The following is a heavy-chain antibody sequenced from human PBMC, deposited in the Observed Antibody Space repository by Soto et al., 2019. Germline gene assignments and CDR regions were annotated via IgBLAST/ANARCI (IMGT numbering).Heavy chain of an antibody. Sequence: ASVKVSCKASGYTFTSYGISWVRQAPGQGLERMGWISAYNGNTNYAQKLQGRVTMTTDTSTSTAYMELRSLRSDDTAVYYCARDDLDIVLMVYALSISLDYWGQGTLVTVSS. CDR3: ARDDLDIVLMVYALSISLDY. CDR1: GYTFTSYG. D-gene: IGHD2-8*01. V-gene: IGHV1-18*01. J-gene: IGHJ4*02. CDR2: ISAYNGNT.